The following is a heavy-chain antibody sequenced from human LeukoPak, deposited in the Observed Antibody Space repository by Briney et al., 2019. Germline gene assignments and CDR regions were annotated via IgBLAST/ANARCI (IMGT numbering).Heavy chain of an antibody. J-gene: IGHJ2*01. V-gene: IGHV4-39*01. CDR3: ARAFRARYLDL. CDR1: GGSITTSSYY. Sequence: PSGTLSLTCTVSGGSITTSSYYWGWIRQPPGKGLEWIGIIYYSGSTYYNPSLKGRVTISVDTSKNQFSLKLSSVTAADTAVYYCARAFRARYLDLWGRGTLVTVSS. D-gene: IGHD2/OR15-2a*01. CDR2: IYYSGST.